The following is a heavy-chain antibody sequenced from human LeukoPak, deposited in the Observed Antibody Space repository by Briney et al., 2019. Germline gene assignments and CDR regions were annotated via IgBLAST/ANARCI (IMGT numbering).Heavy chain of an antibody. CDR3: AKRIQSAMAMGY. V-gene: IGHV3-23*01. CDR2: ISGSGGST. CDR1: GFTFSSYG. Sequence: GGSLRLSCAASGFTFSSYGMSWVRQAPGKGLEWVSDISGSGGSTYYADSVKGRFTISRDNSKNTMYLQMNGLRAEDTAVYYCAKRIQSAMAMGYWGQGTLVTVSS. D-gene: IGHD5-18*01. J-gene: IGHJ4*02.